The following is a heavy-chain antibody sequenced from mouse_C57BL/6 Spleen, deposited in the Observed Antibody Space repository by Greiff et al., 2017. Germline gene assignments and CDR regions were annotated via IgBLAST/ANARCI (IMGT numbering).Heavy chain of an antibody. J-gene: IGHJ2*01. CDR2: IDPENGDT. Sequence: VQLKQSGAELVRPGASVKLSCTASGFNIKDDYMHWVKQRPEQGLEWIGWIDPENGDTEYASKFQGKATITADTSSNTAYLQLSSLTSEDTAVYYCTTSYYGSTFYFDYWGQGTTLTVSS. CDR3: TTSYYGSTFYFDY. D-gene: IGHD1-1*01. CDR1: GFNIKDDY. V-gene: IGHV14-4*01.